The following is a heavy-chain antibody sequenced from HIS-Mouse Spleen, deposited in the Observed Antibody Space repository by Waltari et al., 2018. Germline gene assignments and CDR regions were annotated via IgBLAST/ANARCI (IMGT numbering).Heavy chain of an antibody. D-gene: IGHD6-13*01. J-gene: IGHJ2*01. CDR1: GGSISSSSYY. CDR3: AREIPYSSSWYDWYFDL. CDR2: IHYSGST. Sequence: QLQLQESGPGLVKPSETLSLTCTVSGGSISSSSYYWGWIRQPPGKGLEWIGSIHYSGSTYYTPSLKGRVTLSVDTSMNQFSLKLSSVTAADTAVYYCAREIPYSSSWYDWYFDLWGLGTLVTVSS. V-gene: IGHV4-39*07.